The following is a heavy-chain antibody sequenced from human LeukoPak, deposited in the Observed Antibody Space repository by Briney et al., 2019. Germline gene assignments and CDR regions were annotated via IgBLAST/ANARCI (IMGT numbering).Heavy chain of an antibody. CDR2: TRPEGTTT. D-gene: IGHD3-9*01. J-gene: IGHJ4*02. CDR3: ARDLDWILFDY. V-gene: IGHV3-74*03. Sequence: GGSLRLSCAASGFTFSTYWMHWVRQAPGKGLVWVARTRPEGTTTAYADSVKGRFTISRDNAKNTLFLQMNSLSAEDTAVYYCARDLDWILFDYWGQGTLVTVSS. CDR1: GFTFSTYW.